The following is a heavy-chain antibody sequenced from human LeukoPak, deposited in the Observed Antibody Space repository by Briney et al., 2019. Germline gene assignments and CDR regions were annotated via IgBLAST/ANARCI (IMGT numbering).Heavy chain of an antibody. CDR1: GGSISSGDYY. Sequence: SQTLSLTCTVSGGSISSGDYYWSWVRQPPGKGLEWIGYTYYSGSTYYNPSLKNRVSISVDTSKNQFSLNLSSVTAADTAVYYCARPYYYDSRIDPWGQGTLVTVSS. V-gene: IGHV4-30-4*01. CDR2: TYYSGST. J-gene: IGHJ5*02. D-gene: IGHD3-22*01. CDR3: ARPYYYDSRIDP.